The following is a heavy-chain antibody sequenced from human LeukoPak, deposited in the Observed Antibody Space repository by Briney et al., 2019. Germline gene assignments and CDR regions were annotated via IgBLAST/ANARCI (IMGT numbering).Heavy chain of an antibody. V-gene: IGHV1-2*02. CDR1: GYTFTGYY. J-gene: IGHJ4*02. CDR2: INPNSGGT. CDR3: ARDRAYCGADCYLGIDY. Sequence: ASVKVSCKASGYTFTGYYMHWVRLAPGQGLEWMGWINPNSGGTNYAQKFQGRVTMTRDTSISTAYMELSSLKSDDTAVYYCARDRAYCGADCYLGIDYWGQGTLVTVSS. D-gene: IGHD2-21*02.